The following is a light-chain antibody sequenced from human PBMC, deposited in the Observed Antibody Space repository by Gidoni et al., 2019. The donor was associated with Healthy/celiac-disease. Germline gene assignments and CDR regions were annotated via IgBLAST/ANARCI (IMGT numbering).Light chain of an antibody. Sequence: QAVLTQPASLSASPGASASLTCTLRSGINVGTYRIYWYQQKPGSPPQYLLRYKSDSDKQQGSGVPSRFSGSKDASANAGILLISWLQSENEADYYWIIWHSSSVVFGGGTKLTVL. CDR1: SGINVGTYR. J-gene: IGLJ2*01. CDR3: IIWHSSSVV. CDR2: YKSDSDK. V-gene: IGLV5-45*01.